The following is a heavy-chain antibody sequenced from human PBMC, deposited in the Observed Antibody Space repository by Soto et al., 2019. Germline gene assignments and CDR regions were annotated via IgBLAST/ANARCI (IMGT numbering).Heavy chain of an antibody. CDR2: IKQDGSEK. J-gene: IGHJ4*02. D-gene: IGHD3-9*01. V-gene: IGHV3-7*01. Sequence: GSLRLSGAVSVFTCSSYWMSWVRQAPGKGLEWVANIKQDGSEKYYVDSVNGRFTISRDNAKNSLYLQMNSLRAEDTAVYYCARDESYDILTGYYTPQRFDYWGQGSLVTVSS. CDR3: ARDESYDILTGYYTPQRFDY. CDR1: VFTCSSYW.